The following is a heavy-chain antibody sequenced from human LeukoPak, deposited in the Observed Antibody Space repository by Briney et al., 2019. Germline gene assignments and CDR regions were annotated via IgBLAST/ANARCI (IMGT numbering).Heavy chain of an antibody. V-gene: IGHV4-34*01. Sequence: SETLSLTCAVYGGSFSGYYWSWIRQPPGKGLEWIGEINHSGSTNYNPSLKSRVTISVDTSKNQFSLKLSSVTAADTAVYYCAREFGVPPSFDYWGQGTLVTVSS. CDR2: INHSGST. D-gene: IGHD3-10*01. CDR3: AREFGVPPSFDY. CDR1: GGSFSGYY. J-gene: IGHJ4*02.